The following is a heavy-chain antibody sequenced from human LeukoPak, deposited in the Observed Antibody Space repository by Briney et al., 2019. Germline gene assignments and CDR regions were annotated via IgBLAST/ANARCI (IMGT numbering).Heavy chain of an antibody. V-gene: IGHV3-53*01. J-gene: IGHJ4*02. CDR2: IHSGGST. CDR1: GFSVSNNY. CDR3: ARGVKFDY. Sequence: GGSLRLSCAASGFSVSNNYMSWVRQAPGKGLEWVSVIHSGGSTYYADSVKGRFTISRDNSKNTLYLQMNTLRAEDTAVYYCARGVKFDYWGQGTLVTVPS.